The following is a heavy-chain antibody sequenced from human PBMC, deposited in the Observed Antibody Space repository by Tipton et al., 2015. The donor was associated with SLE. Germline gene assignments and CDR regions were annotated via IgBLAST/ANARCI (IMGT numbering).Heavy chain of an antibody. J-gene: IGHJ4*02. CDR1: GSSFNRNW. D-gene: IGHD3-9*01. CDR2: IYPGDSDT. V-gene: IGHV5-51*03. Sequence: QSGAEVKKPGESLKISCKVSGSSFNRNWIAWVRQMPGKGLEWMGMIYPGDSDTRYSPSFQGQVTISVDKSINTAYLHWNGLKASDTATYYCARSLDIKLTGAFDKWGQGTLVTVSS. CDR3: ARSLDIKLTGAFDK.